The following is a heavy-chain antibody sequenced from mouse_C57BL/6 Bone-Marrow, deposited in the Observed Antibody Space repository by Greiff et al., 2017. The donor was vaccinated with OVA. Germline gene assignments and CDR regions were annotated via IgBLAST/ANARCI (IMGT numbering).Heavy chain of an antibody. Sequence: DVKLVESGGGLVQPGGSLKLSCAASGIDFSRYWMSWVRRAPGKGLEWIGEINPDSSTINYAPSLKDKFIISRDNAKNTLYLQMSKVRSEDTALYYCAGLHYYGSPWFAYWGQGTLVTVSA. J-gene: IGHJ3*01. D-gene: IGHD1-1*01. CDR3: AGLHYYGSPWFAY. CDR2: INPDSSTI. CDR1: GIDFSRYW. V-gene: IGHV4-1*01.